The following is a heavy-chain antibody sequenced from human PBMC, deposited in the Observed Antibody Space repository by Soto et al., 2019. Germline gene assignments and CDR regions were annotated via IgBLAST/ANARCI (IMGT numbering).Heavy chain of an antibody. V-gene: IGHV1-69*02. CDR1: GGTFSSYT. CDR2: IIPILGIA. D-gene: IGHD4-17*01. CDR3: ASPVGGYGDYDDDAFDI. J-gene: IGHJ3*02. Sequence: QVQLVQSGAEVKKPGSSVKVSCKASGGTFSSYTISWVRQAPGQGLEWMGRIIPILGIANYAQKFQGRVTITADKPTSTAYLGLSSLRSEDTAVYYCASPVGGYGDYDDDAFDIWGKGTMVTVSS.